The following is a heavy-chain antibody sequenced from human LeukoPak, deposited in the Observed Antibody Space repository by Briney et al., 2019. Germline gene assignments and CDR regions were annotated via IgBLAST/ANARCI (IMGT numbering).Heavy chain of an antibody. V-gene: IGHV3-9*01. CDR3: AKVWVQYYYDSSGPHFDY. J-gene: IGHJ4*02. CDR1: GFTFDDYA. D-gene: IGHD3-22*01. Sequence: QPGGSLRLSCAGSGFTFDDYAMHWVRQGPGKGLEWVSGISWNSGRIGYADSVKGRFTISRDNAKNSLYLQMNSLRAEDTAVYYCAKVWVQYYYDSSGPHFDYWGQGTLVTVSS. CDR2: ISWNSGRI.